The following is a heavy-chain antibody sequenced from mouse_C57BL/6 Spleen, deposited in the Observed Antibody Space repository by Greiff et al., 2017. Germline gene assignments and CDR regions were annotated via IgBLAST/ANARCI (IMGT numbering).Heavy chain of an antibody. CDR1: GYTFTSYW. CDR2: IDPSDSYT. CDR3: ARAGQLRPPDY. V-gene: IGHV1-50*01. J-gene: IGHJ2*01. D-gene: IGHD3-2*02. Sequence: QVQLQQPGAELVKPGASVKLSCKAFGYTFTSYWMQWVKQRPGQGLEWIGEIDPSDSYTNYNQKFKGKATLTVDTSSSTAYMQLSSLTSEDSAVYYCARAGQLRPPDYWGQGTTLTVSS.